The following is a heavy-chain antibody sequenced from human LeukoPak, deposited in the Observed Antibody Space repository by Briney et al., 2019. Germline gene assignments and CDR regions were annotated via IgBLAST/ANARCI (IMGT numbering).Heavy chain of an antibody. J-gene: IGHJ1*01. Sequence: GASVKVSCKASGYTFTSYGISWVRQAPGQGLEWMGWISAYNGNTNYAQEVQGRVTMTTDTSTSTAYMELRSLRSDDTAVYYCARAGTTVAGTRYFQHWGQGTLVTVSS. CDR2: ISAYNGNT. V-gene: IGHV1-18*01. D-gene: IGHD6-19*01. CDR1: GYTFTSYG. CDR3: ARAGTTVAGTRYFQH.